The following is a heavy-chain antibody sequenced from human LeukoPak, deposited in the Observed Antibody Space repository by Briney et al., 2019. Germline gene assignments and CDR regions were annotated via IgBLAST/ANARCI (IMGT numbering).Heavy chain of an antibody. J-gene: IGHJ3*02. D-gene: IGHD3-10*01. CDR3: ARQYYYGSGSYHGDDAFDI. V-gene: IGHV1-18*01. Sequence: ASVKVSCKASGYTFSSYGISWVRQAPGQGLEYMGWISAYNGNTNYAQKLQGRVTMTTDTSTSTAHMELRSLRSDDTAVYYCARQYYYGSGSYHGDDAFDIWGQGTMVTVSS. CDR2: ISAYNGNT. CDR1: GYTFSSYG.